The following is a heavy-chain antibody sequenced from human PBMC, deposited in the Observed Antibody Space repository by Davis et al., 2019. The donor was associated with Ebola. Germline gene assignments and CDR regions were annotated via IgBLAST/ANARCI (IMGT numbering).Heavy chain of an antibody. D-gene: IGHD1-1*01. Sequence: AASVKVSCKASGYTFTSYGITWVRQATGQGLEWMGWINPHNGNTNYAQNVQGRVIMTSDTATTTAYMEVGSLRSDDTAVYYCARAQFPTTSDHWGQGTLVTVSS. CDR3: ARAQFPTTSDH. CDR2: INPHNGNT. V-gene: IGHV1-18*04. J-gene: IGHJ4*02. CDR1: GYTFTSYG.